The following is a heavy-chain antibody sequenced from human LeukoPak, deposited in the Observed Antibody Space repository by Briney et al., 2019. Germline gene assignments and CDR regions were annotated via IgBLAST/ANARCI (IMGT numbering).Heavy chain of an antibody. CDR3: ARGLLAAAGLPRALDI. D-gene: IGHD6-13*01. V-gene: IGHV4-34*01. CDR2: INHSGST. Sequence: SETLSLTCAVYGGSFSGYYWSWIRQPPGKGLEWIGEINHSGSTNYNPSLKSRVTISVDTSKNQFSLKLSSVTAADTAVYYCARGLLAAAGLPRALDIWGQGTMVTVSS. J-gene: IGHJ3*02. CDR1: GGSFSGYY.